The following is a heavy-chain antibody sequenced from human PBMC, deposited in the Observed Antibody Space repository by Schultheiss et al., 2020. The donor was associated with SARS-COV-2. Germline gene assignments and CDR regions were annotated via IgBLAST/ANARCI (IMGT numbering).Heavy chain of an antibody. CDR1: GGTFSSYA. J-gene: IGHJ4*02. CDR3: ARGYGSRPGDY. V-gene: IGHV1-18*01. D-gene: IGHD3-10*01. Sequence: ASVKVSCKASGGTFSSYAISWVRQAPGQGLEWMGWISAYNGNTNYAQKLQGRVTMTTDTSTSTAYMELSRLRSDDTAVYYCARGYGSRPGDYWGQGTLVTVSS. CDR2: ISAYNGNT.